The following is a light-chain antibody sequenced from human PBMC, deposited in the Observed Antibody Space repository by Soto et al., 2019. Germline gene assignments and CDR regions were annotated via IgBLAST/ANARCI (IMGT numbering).Light chain of an antibody. J-gene: IGLJ1*01. CDR3: CSYAGSTTYV. V-gene: IGLV2-23*02. Sequence: QSALTQPASVSGSPRQSITISCTGTSSDVGSYDLVSWYQQHPGKAPKLIIYDVSKRPSGVSSRFSGSKSGNTASLTISGLQAEDEAHYYGCSYAGSTTYVFGTGTKVTVL. CDR1: SSDVGSYDL. CDR2: DVS.